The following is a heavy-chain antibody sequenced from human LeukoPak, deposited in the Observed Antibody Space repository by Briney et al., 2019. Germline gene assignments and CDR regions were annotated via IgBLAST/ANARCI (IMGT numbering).Heavy chain of an antibody. J-gene: IGHJ4*02. CDR3: ARVDPEAAADNF. CDR1: GFTFSSYS. Sequence: PGGSLRLSCAASGFTFSSYSMNWVRQAPGKGLEWVSSISSSSSYIYYADSVKGRFTISRDNAKNSLYLQMNSLRVEDTAVYYCARVDPEAAADNFWGQGTLVTVSS. CDR2: ISSSSSYI. D-gene: IGHD6-13*01. V-gene: IGHV3-21*04.